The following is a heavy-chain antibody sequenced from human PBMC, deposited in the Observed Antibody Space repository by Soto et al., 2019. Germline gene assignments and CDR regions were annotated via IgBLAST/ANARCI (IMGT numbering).Heavy chain of an antibody. Sequence: SVKVSCKASGGTFGSYAISWVRQAPGQGLEWMGGIIPIFGTANYAQKFQGRVTITADESTSTAYMELSSLRSEDTAVYYCARDLYDCSSTSCYLAYYYYGMDVWGQGTTVTVS. CDR3: ARDLYDCSSTSCYLAYYYYGMDV. J-gene: IGHJ6*02. CDR2: IIPIFGTA. D-gene: IGHD2-2*01. V-gene: IGHV1-69*13. CDR1: GGTFGSYA.